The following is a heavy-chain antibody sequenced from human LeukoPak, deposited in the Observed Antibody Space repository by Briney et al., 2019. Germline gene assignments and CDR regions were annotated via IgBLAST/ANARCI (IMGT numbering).Heavy chain of an antibody. CDR3: AKDQIVVVPAAMYPYYYGMDV. J-gene: IGHJ6*04. D-gene: IGHD2-2*01. CDR1: GFTFSSYG. V-gene: IGHV3-30*18. Sequence: GGSLRLSCAASGFTFSSYGMHGVRQAPGKGLEWVAVISYDGSNKYYADSVKGRFTISRDNSKNTLYLQMNSLRAEDTAVYYCAKDQIVVVPAAMYPYYYGMDVWGKGTTVTVSS. CDR2: ISYDGSNK.